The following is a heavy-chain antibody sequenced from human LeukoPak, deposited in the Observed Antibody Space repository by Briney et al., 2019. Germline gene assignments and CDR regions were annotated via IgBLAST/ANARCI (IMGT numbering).Heavy chain of an antibody. J-gene: IGHJ4*02. CDR2: VYPGDPDI. CDR3: ARQSSSSWADY. CDR1: GYRFDNSW. V-gene: IGHV5-51*01. D-gene: IGHD6-13*01. Sequence: GESLKISCKGSGYRFDNSWIGWVRQMPGKGLEWMGLVYPGDPDIRYSPSFQGQVTISADKSISTAYLQWSSLKASDTAMYYCARQSSSSWADYWGQGTLVTVSS.